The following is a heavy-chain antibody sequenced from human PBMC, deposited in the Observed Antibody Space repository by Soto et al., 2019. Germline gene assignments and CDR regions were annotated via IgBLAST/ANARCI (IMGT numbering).Heavy chain of an antibody. J-gene: IGHJ4*02. D-gene: IGHD6-13*01. CDR2: IFSNDEK. CDR1: GFSLSNARMG. Sequence: QVTLKESGPVLVKPTETLTLTCTVSGFSLSNARMGVSWIRQPPGKALEWLAHIFSNDEKSYSTSLKSRLTISKDTSKSQVVLTMTNMDPVDTATYYCARFSSSWYPNFLYFDYWSQGTLVTVSS. CDR3: ARFSSSWYPNFLYFDY. V-gene: IGHV2-26*01.